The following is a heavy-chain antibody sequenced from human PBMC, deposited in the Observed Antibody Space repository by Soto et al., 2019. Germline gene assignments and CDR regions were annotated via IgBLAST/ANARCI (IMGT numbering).Heavy chain of an antibody. CDR1: GFTFTSSA. Sequence: GASVKVSCEASGFTFTSSAMQWVRQARGQRLEWIGWIVVGSGNTNYAQKFQERVTITRDMSTSTAYMELSSLRSEDTAVYYCAAADYYDGSGSYYNWFDPWGQGTLVTVSS. D-gene: IGHD3-10*01. CDR3: AAADYYDGSGSYYNWFDP. CDR2: IVVGSGNT. V-gene: IGHV1-58*02. J-gene: IGHJ5*02.